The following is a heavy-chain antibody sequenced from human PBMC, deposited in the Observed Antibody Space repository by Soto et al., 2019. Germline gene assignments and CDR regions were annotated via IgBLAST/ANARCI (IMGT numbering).Heavy chain of an antibody. V-gene: IGHV3-21*01. CDR1: GFTFSSYS. Sequence: LRLSCAASGFTFSSYSVNWVRQAPGKGLEWVSLISNSGSDIYYADSVKGRFTISRDNAKSSLFLQMNNLRAEDTAVYYCARGVKGYSYGLYYFDNWGQGTLVTVSS. J-gene: IGHJ4*02. CDR3: ARGVKGYSYGLYYFDN. D-gene: IGHD5-18*01. CDR2: ISNSGSDI.